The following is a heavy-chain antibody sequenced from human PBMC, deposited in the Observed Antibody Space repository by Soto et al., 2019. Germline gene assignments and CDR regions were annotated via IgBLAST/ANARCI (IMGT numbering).Heavy chain of an antibody. CDR2: IKQDGSEK. D-gene: IGHD2-21*02. CDR1: GFTFSSYW. CDR3: ASDASAFHYYYSSGMVV. Sequence: GGSLRLSCAASGFTFSSYWMSWVRQAPGKGLEWVANIKQDGSEKYYVDSVKGRFTISRDNATNSLYLQMNSLRAEDTAVYYCASDASAFHYYYSSGMVVWGQGTTVTVSS. V-gene: IGHV3-7*01. J-gene: IGHJ6*02.